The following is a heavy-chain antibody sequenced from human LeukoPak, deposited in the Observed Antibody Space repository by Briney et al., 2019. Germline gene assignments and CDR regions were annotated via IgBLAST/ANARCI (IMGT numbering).Heavy chain of an antibody. CDR2: INSDGSST. J-gene: IGHJ3*02. Sequence: GGSLRLSCAASGFTFSIYWMHWVRQAPGKGLVWVSRINSDGSSTSYADSVKGRFTISRDNAKDTLYLQMNSLRAEDTAEYYCARDEDWSGYYGAFDIWGQGTMVTVSS. CDR3: ARDEDWSGYYGAFDI. V-gene: IGHV3-74*01. CDR1: GFTFSIYW. D-gene: IGHD3-3*01.